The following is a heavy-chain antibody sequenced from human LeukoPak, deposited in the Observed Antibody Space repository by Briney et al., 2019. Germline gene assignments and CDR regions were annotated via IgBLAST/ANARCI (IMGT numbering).Heavy chain of an antibody. J-gene: IGHJ4*02. CDR1: GFTFSSYA. CDR3: ARSGYNRFDY. D-gene: IGHD5-24*01. V-gene: IGHV3-23*01. Sequence: GESLKISCAASGFTFSSYAMSWVRQAPGKGLEWVSSFSGSGGSTNYADSVKGRFTISRDNSKNTLYLQMNSLRAEDTAVYYCARSGYNRFDYWGQGTLVTVSS. CDR2: FSGSGGST.